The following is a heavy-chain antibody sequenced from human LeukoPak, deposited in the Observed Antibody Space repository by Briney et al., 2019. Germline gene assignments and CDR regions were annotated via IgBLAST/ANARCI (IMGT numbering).Heavy chain of an antibody. J-gene: IGHJ3*02. D-gene: IGHD5-12*01. CDR1: GGSISSSNW. CDR3: ARDRGRNSGYDRGNAFDI. Sequence: SETLSLTCTVSGGSISSSNWWSWVRQPPGKGLEWIGEIYHSGSTNYNPSLKSRVTISVDKSKNQFSLKLSSVTAADTAVYYCARDRGRNSGYDRGNAFDIWGQGTMVTVSS. CDR2: IYHSGST. V-gene: IGHV4-4*02.